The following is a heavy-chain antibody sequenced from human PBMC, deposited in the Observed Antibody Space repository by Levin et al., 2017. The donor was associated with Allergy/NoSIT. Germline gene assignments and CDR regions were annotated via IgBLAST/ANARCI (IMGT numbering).Heavy chain of an antibody. CDR2: IYYSGST. CDR1: GGSISSYY. J-gene: IGHJ4*02. D-gene: IGHD5-18*01. Sequence: SQTLSLTCTVSGGSISSYYWSWLRQPPGKGLEWIGYIYYSGSTNYNPSLKSRVTISVDTSKNQFSLKLSSVTAADTAVYYCARHATEGYSYAYFDYWGQGTLVTVSS. CDR3: ARHATEGYSYAYFDY. V-gene: IGHV4-59*08.